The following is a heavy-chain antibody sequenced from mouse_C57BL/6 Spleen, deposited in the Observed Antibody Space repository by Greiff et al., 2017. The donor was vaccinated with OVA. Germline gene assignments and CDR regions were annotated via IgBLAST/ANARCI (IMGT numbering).Heavy chain of an antibody. J-gene: IGHJ4*01. CDR1: GFTFSSYA. Sequence: VQLKESGAGLVKPGGSLKLSCAASGFTFSSYAMSWVRQTPEKRLEWVAYISSGGDYIYYADTVKGRFTISRDNARNTLYLQMSSLKSEDTAMYYCTREYEGGAMDYWGQGTSVTVSS. V-gene: IGHV5-9-1*02. CDR3: TREYEGGAMDY. D-gene: IGHD2-14*01. CDR2: ISSGGDYI.